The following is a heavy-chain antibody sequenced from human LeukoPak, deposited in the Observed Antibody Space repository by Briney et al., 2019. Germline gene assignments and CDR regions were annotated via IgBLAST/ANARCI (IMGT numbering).Heavy chain of an antibody. V-gene: IGHV1-18*04. CDR3: ARDSIAVAGTTRTGWFDP. CDR2: ISAYNGNT. Sequence: ASVKVSCKASAYTFTSYGIIWVRQAPGQGLEWMGWISAYNGNTNYAQKLQGRVTMTTDTSTSTAYMELRSLRSDDTAVYYCARDSIAVAGTTRTGWFDPWGQGTLVTVSS. J-gene: IGHJ5*02. CDR1: AYTFTSYG. D-gene: IGHD6-19*01.